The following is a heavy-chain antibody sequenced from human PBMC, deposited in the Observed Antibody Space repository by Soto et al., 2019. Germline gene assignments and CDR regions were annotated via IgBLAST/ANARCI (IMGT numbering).Heavy chain of an antibody. Sequence: EVQLVKSGGGLVKPGGYLRLSCAASGFTFNTYDMNWVRQAPGKGLEWVSSITTSSAYIYYADSLKGRITISRDNAKNALFLQMNSLRAEDTAVYYCVRSGTARLLRHSWFDTWGQGTLVTVSS. CDR1: GFTFNTYD. V-gene: IGHV3-21*01. CDR2: ITTSSAYI. D-gene: IGHD2-21*01. CDR3: VRSGTARLLRHSWFDT. J-gene: IGHJ5*02.